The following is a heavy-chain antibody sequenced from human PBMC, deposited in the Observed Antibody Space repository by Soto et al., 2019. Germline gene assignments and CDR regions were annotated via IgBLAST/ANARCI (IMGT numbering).Heavy chain of an antibody. D-gene: IGHD5-12*01. CDR2: ISAYNGNT. CDR1: GYTFTSYG. J-gene: IGHJ6*02. V-gene: IGHV1-18*04. CDR3: ARVDIVATVGDYYYGMDV. Sequence: ASVKVSCKASGYTFTSYGISWVRQAPGQGHEWMGWISAYNGNTNYAQKLQGRVTMTTDTSTSTAYMELRSLRSDDTAVYYCARVDIVATVGDYYYGMDVWGQGTTVTVSS.